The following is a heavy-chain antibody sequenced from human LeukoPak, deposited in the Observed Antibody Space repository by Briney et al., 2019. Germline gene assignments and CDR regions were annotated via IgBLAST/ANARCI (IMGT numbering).Heavy chain of an antibody. Sequence: ASVKVSCKASEYTYTAYYIHWVRQAPGHGLEWMGWINPKSGGRDYAQKFQDRVTMTRDTSIRTASMELRSLGSDDTAVYYCARDVSGDNWFAPWGQGTLVTVSS. CDR3: ARDVSGDNWFAP. J-gene: IGHJ5*02. D-gene: IGHD4-17*01. CDR1: EYTYTAYY. CDR2: INPKSGGR. V-gene: IGHV1-2*02.